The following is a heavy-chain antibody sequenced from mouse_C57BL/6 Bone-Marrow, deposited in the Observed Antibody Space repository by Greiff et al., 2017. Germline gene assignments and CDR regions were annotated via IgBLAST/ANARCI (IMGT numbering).Heavy chain of an antibody. CDR1: GYTFTSYW. V-gene: IGHV1-7*01. Sequence: VQLQQSGAELAKPGASVKLSCKASGYTFTSYWMHWVKQRPGQGLEWIGYMNPSSGYPKYNQKFKDKATLTAGNSSSTAYMQLSSLTFEDSAVYYCARGWNYSLYAYWGEGTLVTGSA. J-gene: IGHJ3*01. CDR2: MNPSSGYP. D-gene: IGHD1-1*01. CDR3: ARGWNYSLYAY.